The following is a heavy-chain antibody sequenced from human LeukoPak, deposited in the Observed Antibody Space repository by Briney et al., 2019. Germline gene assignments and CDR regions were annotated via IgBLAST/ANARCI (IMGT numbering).Heavy chain of an antibody. CDR1: GFTFSSYS. J-gene: IGHJ4*02. V-gene: IGHV3-48*02. CDR2: ISSGSSSI. Sequence: GGSLRLSCAVSGFTFSSYSMNWVRQAPGKGLEWVPYISSGSSSIYYADSVKGRFTISRDNAKNSLYLQMNSLRDEDTAVYYCARGLGSGWYEDYWGQGTLVTVSS. CDR3: ARGLGSGWYEDY. D-gene: IGHD6-19*01.